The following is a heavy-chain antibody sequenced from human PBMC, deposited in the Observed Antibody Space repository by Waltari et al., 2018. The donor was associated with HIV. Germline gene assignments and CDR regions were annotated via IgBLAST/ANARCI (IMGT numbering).Heavy chain of an antibody. Sequence: QVQLVESGGGLVKPGGSLRLSCSASGFTFSDYYMTWIRQAPGKGLAWVSYISSSASSIFYADSVKGRFTISRDNAKNSLYLQMNSLRAEDTAVYYCARVTFGEGHYYYYGMDVWGQGTTVTVSS. CDR3: ARVTFGEGHYYYYGMDV. V-gene: IGHV3-11*01. CDR2: ISSSASSI. J-gene: IGHJ6*02. D-gene: IGHD3-10*01. CDR1: GFTFSDYY.